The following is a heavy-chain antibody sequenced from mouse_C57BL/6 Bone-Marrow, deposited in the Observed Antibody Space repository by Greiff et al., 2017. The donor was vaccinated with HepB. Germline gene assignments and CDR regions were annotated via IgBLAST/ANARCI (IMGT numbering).Heavy chain of an antibody. J-gene: IGHJ1*03. Sequence: QVQLKQPGAELVKPGASVKVSCKASGYTFTSYWMHWVKQRPGQGLEWIGRIHPSDSDTNYNQKFKGKATLTVDKSSSTAYMQLSSLTSEDSAVYYCAIGIHYGPPYWYFDVWGTGTTVTVSS. CDR3: AIGIHYGPPYWYFDV. V-gene: IGHV1-74*01. CDR1: GYTFTSYW. D-gene: IGHD1-1*01. CDR2: IHPSDSDT.